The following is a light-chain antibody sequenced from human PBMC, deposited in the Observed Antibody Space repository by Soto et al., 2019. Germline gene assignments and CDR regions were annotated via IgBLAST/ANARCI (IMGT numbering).Light chain of an antibody. V-gene: IGLV6-57*04. CDR3: QSYDSSTVV. J-gene: IGLJ2*01. CDR1: SGSIASNY. CDR2: EDN. Sequence: NFMLTQPPSVSESPGKTVTISCTRSSGSIASNYVQWYQQRPGSAPTTVIYEDNQRPSGVPDRFSGSTDGSSNSASLTISGLQTEDEADYYCQSYDSSTVVFGGGTKVTVL.